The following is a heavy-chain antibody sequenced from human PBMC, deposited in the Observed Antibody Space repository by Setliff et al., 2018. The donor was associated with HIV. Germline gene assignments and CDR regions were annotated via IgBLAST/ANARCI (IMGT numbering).Heavy chain of an antibody. D-gene: IGHD3-16*01. V-gene: IGHV4-39*01. CDR1: GGSIYGSDYY. Sequence: SETLSLTCTVSGGSIYGSDYYWGWIRQPPGKGLESIGSIYYSGSTYYKPSLKSRVTISVDTSKNQFSLKLNSVTATDTAVYYCARRTFGSGRLDPWGQGTLVTVSS. CDR3: ARRTFGSGRLDP. J-gene: IGHJ5*02. CDR2: IYYSGST.